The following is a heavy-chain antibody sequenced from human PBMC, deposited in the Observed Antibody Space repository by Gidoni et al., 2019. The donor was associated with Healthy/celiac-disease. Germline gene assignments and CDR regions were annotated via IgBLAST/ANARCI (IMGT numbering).Heavy chain of an antibody. Sequence: EVQLVESGGGLVKPGGSLRLSCAASGFTFSSYSMNWVRQAPGKGLELVSSISSSSSYIYYADSVKGRFTISRDNAKNSLYLQMNSLRAEDTAVYYCARDQALSSWYDRIYYYYYGMDVWGQGTTVTVSS. J-gene: IGHJ6*02. V-gene: IGHV3-21*01. CDR3: ARDQALSSWYDRIYYYYYGMDV. D-gene: IGHD6-13*01. CDR2: ISSSSSYI. CDR1: GFTFSSYS.